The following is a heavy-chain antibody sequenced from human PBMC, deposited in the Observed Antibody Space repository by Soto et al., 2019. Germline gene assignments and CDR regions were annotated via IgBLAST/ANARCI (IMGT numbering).Heavy chain of an antibody. J-gene: IGHJ6*04. CDR3: AREPIAARSTTTYYDYGMDV. CDR2: IIPIFGTA. D-gene: IGHD6-6*01. V-gene: IGHV1-69*01. Sequence: QVQLVKSGAAVKKPGSSVKVSCNASGGTFSSYAISWVRQAPGQGLEWMGGIIPIFGTANYAQQSQGRVTITADESTSTDYMELSSVRSEDTAVDYWAREPIAARSTTTYYDYGMDVWGDGTTVTVST. CDR1: GGTFSSYA.